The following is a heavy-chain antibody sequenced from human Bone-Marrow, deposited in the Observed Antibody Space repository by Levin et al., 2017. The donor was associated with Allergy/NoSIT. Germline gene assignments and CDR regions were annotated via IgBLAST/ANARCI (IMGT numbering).Heavy chain of an antibody. CDR3: ARTLRFLEWWGGPDYAFDI. D-gene: IGHD3-3*01. CDR1: GGSISSSSYY. CDR2: IYYSGST. V-gene: IGHV4-39*01. J-gene: IGHJ3*02. Sequence: PSETLSLTCTVSGGSISSSSYYWGWIRQPPGKGLEWIGSIYYSGSTYYNPSLKSRVTISVDTSKNQFSLKLSSVTAADTAVYYCARTLRFLEWWGGPDYAFDIWGQGTMVTVSS.